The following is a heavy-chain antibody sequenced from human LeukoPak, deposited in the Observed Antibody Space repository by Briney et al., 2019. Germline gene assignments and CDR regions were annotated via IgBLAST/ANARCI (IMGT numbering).Heavy chain of an antibody. CDR3: AIHAHVRPYSGSDYFDY. CDR2: IDPSDSYT. J-gene: IGHJ4*02. V-gene: IGHV5-10-1*01. Sequence: GEPLKISCKGSGYNFTSNWISGVGQLPGKGREWSGRIDPSDSYTNYSPSFQGHVTISADKSISTAYLQWSSLKASDTAMYYCAIHAHVRPYSGSDYFDYWGQGTLVTVSS. CDR1: GYNFTSNW. D-gene: IGHD1-26*01.